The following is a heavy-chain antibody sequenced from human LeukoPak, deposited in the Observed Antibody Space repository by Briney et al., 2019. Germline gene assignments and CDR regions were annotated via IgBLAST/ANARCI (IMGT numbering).Heavy chain of an antibody. CDR1: GGTFNSYA. CDR2: IIPILGIA. D-gene: IGHD2-2*01. Sequence: SVKVSCKASGGTFNSYAISWVRQAPGQGLEWMGRIIPILGIANYAQKFQGRVTITADKSTSTAYMELSSLRSEDTAVYYCAREPSYCSSTSCYAGEIDYWGQGTLVTVSS. V-gene: IGHV1-69*04. CDR3: AREPSYCSSTSCYAGEIDY. J-gene: IGHJ4*02.